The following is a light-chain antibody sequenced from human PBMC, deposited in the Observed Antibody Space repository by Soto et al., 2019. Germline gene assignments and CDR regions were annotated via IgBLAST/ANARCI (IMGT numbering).Light chain of an antibody. J-gene: IGKJ5*01. CDR3: QQYDTRPTMT. Sequence: IQLTQSPSSLSASVGESVTISFRASQDIDNYLNWYQHRPGEAPKLLIYAASYLETGVPARFSGSGSGTDFSFTITSLQPEDSATYYCQQYDTRPTMTFGQGTRLEIK. CDR1: QDIDNY. V-gene: IGKV1-33*01. CDR2: AAS.